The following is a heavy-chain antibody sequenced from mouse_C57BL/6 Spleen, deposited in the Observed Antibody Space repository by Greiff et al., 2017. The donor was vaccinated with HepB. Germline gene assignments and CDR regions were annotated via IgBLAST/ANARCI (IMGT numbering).Heavy chain of an antibody. CDR2: IHPNSGST. D-gene: IGHD1-1*01. CDR3: ARLDTTVVATDYFDY. V-gene: IGHV1-64*01. J-gene: IGHJ2*01. CDR1: GYTFTSYW. Sequence: VQLQQSGAELVKPGASVKLSCKASGYTFTSYWMHWVKQRPGQGLEWIGMIHPNSGSTNYNEKFKSKATLTVDKSSSTAYMQLSSLTSEDSAVYYCARLDTTVVATDYFDYWGQGTTLTVSS.